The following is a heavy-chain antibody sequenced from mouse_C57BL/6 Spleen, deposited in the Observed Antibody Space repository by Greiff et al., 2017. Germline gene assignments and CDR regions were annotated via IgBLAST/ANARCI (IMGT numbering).Heavy chain of an antibody. V-gene: IGHV1-52*01. Sequence: QVQLQQPGAELVRPGSSVKLSCKASGYTFTSYWMHWVKQRPIQGLEWIGNIDPSDSETPYNQTFKDKATMTVDKSSSTAYMQLSSLTSEDSAVYYCTRGDGGSLGFDYWGQGTLVTVSA. CDR3: TRGDGGSLGFDY. J-gene: IGHJ3*01. D-gene: IGHD1-1*02. CDR2: IDPSDSET. CDR1: GYTFTSYW.